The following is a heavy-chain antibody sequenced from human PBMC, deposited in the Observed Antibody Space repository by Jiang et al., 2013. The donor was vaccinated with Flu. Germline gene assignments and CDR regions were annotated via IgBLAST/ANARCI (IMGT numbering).Heavy chain of an antibody. CDR3: AKDTDYYDSRGRYYFDY. D-gene: IGHD3-22*01. J-gene: IGHJ4*02. CDR1: GFTFSSYG. CDR2: ISYDGSNK. V-gene: IGHV3-30*18. Sequence: SGFTFSSYGMHWVRQAPGKGLEWVAVISYDGSNKYYADSVKGRFTISRDNSKNTLYLQMNSLRAEDTAVYYCAKDTDYYDSRGRYYFDYWGQGTLVTVSS.